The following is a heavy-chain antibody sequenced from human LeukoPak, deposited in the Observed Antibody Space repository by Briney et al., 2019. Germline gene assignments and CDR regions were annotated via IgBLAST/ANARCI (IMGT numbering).Heavy chain of an antibody. CDR3: ARALYDSSGYYSHFDY. Sequence: GGSLRLSCAASGFTFSYYAMNWVRQAPGKGLEWVSSISTRSTYIYYADSLKGRFTISRDNAENSLYLQMNSLRAEDTAVYYCARALYDSSGYYSHFDYWGQGTLVTVSS. D-gene: IGHD3-22*01. V-gene: IGHV3-21*01. CDR2: ISTRSTYI. CDR1: GFTFSYYA. J-gene: IGHJ4*02.